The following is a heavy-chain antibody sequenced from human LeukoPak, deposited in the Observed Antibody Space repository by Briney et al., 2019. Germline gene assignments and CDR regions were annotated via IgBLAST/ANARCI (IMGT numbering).Heavy chain of an antibody. J-gene: IGHJ4*02. CDR3: ARTVEYSYGFFDY. Sequence: GGSLRLSFAASGFTVSSNYMSWFRQAPGKGLEWCSVIYSGGSTYYADSVKGRFTISRDNSKNTLYLQMNSLRAEDTAVYYCARTVEYSYGFFDYWGQGTLVTVSS. CDR1: GFTVSSNY. CDR2: IYSGGST. D-gene: IGHD5-18*01. V-gene: IGHV3-53*01.